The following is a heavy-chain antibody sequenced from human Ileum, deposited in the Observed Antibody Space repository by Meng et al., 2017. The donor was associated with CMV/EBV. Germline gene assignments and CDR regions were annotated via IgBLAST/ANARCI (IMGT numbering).Heavy chain of an antibody. CDR3: ARVVVIPADYYTMDV. V-gene: IGHV1-18*01. J-gene: IGHJ6*02. D-gene: IGHD2-2*01. CDR2: ISPNNGNT. CDR1: GYTFTTYS. Sequence: ASVKVSCKASGYTFTTYSIAWVRQAPGQGLEWMDLISPNNGNTKYAQRLQDRVTMTTDTSTRTAYMELRSLRSDDTAVYYCARVVVIPADYYTMDVWGQGTTVTVSS.